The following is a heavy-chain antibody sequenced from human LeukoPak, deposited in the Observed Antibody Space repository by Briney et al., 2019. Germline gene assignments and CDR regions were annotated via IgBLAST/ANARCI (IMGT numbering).Heavy chain of an antibody. CDR2: IRYDGSNR. Sequence: GGSLRLSCGVSGFTFSSYGMHWVRQAPGKGLEWVAYIRYDGSNRHYADSVKGRFTISGDNSKNTLYLQMNSLRVEDTAVYYCAKGGRITMLRGVQRDHYFDYWGQGTLVTVSS. D-gene: IGHD3-10*01. J-gene: IGHJ4*02. V-gene: IGHV3-30*02. CDR1: GFTFSSYG. CDR3: AKGGRITMLRGVQRDHYFDY.